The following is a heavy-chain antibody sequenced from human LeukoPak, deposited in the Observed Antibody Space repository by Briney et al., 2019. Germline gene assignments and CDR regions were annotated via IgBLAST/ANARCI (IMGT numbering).Heavy chain of an antibody. CDR3: ARALKIVAASGAPTGY. V-gene: IGHV1-8*01. CDR2: MDPNSGTA. D-gene: IGHD6-13*01. Sequence: ASVKVACKASGYTFTLYDITWVRQAPGQGLECMGSMDPNSGTADYAQKFQGRVTMTRNTSISTAYMELSSLRSEDTAVYYCARALKIVAASGAPTGYWGQGTLVTVSS. CDR1: GYTFTLYD. J-gene: IGHJ4*02.